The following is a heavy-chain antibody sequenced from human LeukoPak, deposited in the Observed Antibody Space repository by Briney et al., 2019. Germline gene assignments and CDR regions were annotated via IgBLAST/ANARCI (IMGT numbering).Heavy chain of an antibody. CDR3: ASSPQWLVNDAFDI. V-gene: IGHV1-46*01. Sequence: ASVKVSCKASGGTFSSYYMHRVRQAPGRGLEWMGIINPSGGSTSYAQKFQGRVTMTRDTSTSTVYMELSSLRSEDTAVYYCASSPQWLVNDAFDIWGQGTMVTVSS. CDR2: INPSGGST. CDR1: GGTFSSYY. D-gene: IGHD6-19*01. J-gene: IGHJ3*02.